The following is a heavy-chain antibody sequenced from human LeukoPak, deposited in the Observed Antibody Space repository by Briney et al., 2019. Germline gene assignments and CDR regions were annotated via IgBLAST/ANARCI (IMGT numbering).Heavy chain of an antibody. CDR1: GGTFSSYA. D-gene: IGHD3-10*01. V-gene: IGHV1-18*01. CDR2: ISAYNGNT. J-gene: IGHJ6*02. CDR3: ARELWFGYYYYGMDV. Sequence: ASVKVSCKASGGTFSSYAISWVRQAPGQGLEWMGWISAYNGNTNYAQKLQGRVTMTTDTSTSTAYMELRSLRSDDTAVYYCARELWFGYYYYGMDVWGQGTTVTVSS.